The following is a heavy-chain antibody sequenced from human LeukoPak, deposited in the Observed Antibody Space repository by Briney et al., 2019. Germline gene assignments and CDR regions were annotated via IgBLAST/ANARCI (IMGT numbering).Heavy chain of an antibody. CDR3: ARDRGYSYGYWYFDL. CDR1: GASISIYY. Sequence: PSETLSLTCTVSGASISIYYWSWIRQPAGKGLEWIGRMYTSGSGNYSPSLKSRVTMSVDTSKNQFSPKLSSVTAADTAVYYCARDRGYSYGYWYFDLWGRGTLVTVSS. V-gene: IGHV4-4*07. J-gene: IGHJ2*01. D-gene: IGHD5-18*01. CDR2: MYTSGSG.